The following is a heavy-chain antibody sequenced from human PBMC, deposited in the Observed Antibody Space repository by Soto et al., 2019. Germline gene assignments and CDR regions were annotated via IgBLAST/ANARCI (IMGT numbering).Heavy chain of an antibody. CDR3: ARRVVATIDY. CDR1: GGSISSSSYY. CDR2: IYYSGST. Sequence: SETLSLTCTVSGGSISSSSYYWGWIRQPPGKGLEWIGSIYYSGSTYYNPSLKSRVTISVDTSKNQFSLKLSSVTAADTAVYYCARRVVATIDYWGQGTLVTVSS. D-gene: IGHD5-12*01. J-gene: IGHJ4*02. V-gene: IGHV4-39*01.